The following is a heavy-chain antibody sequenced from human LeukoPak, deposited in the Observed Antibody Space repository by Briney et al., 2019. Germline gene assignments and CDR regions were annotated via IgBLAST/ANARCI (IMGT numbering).Heavy chain of an antibody. CDR2: IYYSGST. CDR3: ARETREDVGDFDY. V-gene: IGHV4-39*07. J-gene: IGHJ4*02. CDR1: GGSISSSSYY. D-gene: IGHD2-15*01. Sequence: PSETLSLTCTVSGGSISSSSYYWGWIRQPPGKGLEWIGSIYYSGSTCYNPSLKSRVTISVDTSKNQFSLKLSSVTAADTAVYYCARETREDVGDFDYWGQGTLVTVSS.